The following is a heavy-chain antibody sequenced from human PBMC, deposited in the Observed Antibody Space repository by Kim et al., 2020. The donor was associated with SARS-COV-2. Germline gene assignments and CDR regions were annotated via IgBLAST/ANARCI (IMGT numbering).Heavy chain of an antibody. J-gene: IGHJ5*02. V-gene: IGHV4-4*09. CDR2: T. Sequence: TNYNPSVKSQVIISVDTSKNQFSLKLVSVTAADTAMYDCASFSWIQLWLTWGQGTLVTVSS. CDR3: ASFSWIQLWLT. D-gene: IGHD5-18*01.